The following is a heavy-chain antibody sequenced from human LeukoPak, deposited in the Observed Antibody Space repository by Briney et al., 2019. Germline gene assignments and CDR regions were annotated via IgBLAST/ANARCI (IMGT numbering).Heavy chain of an antibody. V-gene: IGHV4-59*01. CDR1: GGAINSYY. J-gene: IGHJ3*02. CDR3: ARGHRTDAFDI. Sequence: SETLSLTCAVSGGAINSYYWSWIRQPPGKGLEWIGYLYYTGSPSYNPSLEGRVTISVDASKNQFSLKLRSVTAADTAVFFCARGHRTDAFDIWGQGTRVIVSS. CDR2: LYYTGSP.